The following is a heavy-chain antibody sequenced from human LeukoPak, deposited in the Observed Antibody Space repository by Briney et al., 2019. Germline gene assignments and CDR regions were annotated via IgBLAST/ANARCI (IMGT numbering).Heavy chain of an antibody. V-gene: IGHV4-34*01. CDR2: INHSGST. Sequence: SETLSLTCAVYGGSFSGYYWSWIRQPPGKGLEWIGEINHSGSTNYNPSLKSRVTISVDTSKNQFSLKLSSVTAADTAVYYCARDGAAWELLPRNWFDPWGQGTLVTVSS. J-gene: IGHJ5*02. D-gene: IGHD1-26*01. CDR3: ARDGAAWELLPRNWFDP. CDR1: GGSFSGYY.